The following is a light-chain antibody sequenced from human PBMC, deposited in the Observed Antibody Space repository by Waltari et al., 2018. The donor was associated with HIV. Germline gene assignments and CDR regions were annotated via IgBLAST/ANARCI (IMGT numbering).Light chain of an antibody. CDR3: QYLDSFPL. V-gene: IGKV1-9*01. CDR2: GAS. J-gene: IGKJ4*01. Sequence: DIQLTQSPSFLPASVGDRVTITCRASRGITTYLAWHQQKPGKDPKLLIYGASTLQTGVPSSFSGSASGTEFTLTIDTLQPEDFATYYCQYLDSFPLFGGGTKVEVK. CDR1: RGITTY.